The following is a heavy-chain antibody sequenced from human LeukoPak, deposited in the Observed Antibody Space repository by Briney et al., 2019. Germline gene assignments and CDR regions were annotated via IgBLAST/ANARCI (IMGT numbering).Heavy chain of an antibody. CDR1: GFSFSSYS. D-gene: IGHD3-10*02. CDR3: ARSRDYVRFYYFDY. CDR2: ISSGTGSYI. Sequence: GGSLRLSCVASGFSFSSYSMNWVRQAPGKGLEWVSTISSGTGSYIYYADSVKGRFTISRDNAKNSLYLQMNSLRAEDTAVYYCARSRDYVRFYYFDYWGQGTLVTVSS. J-gene: IGHJ4*02. V-gene: IGHV3-21*01.